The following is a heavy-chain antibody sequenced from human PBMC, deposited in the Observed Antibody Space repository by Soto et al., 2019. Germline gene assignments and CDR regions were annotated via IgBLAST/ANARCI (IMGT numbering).Heavy chain of an antibody. D-gene: IGHD2-15*01. Sequence: QVQLVQSGAEVRKPGASVKVSCEASGYTFTAYGISWVRQAPGQGLEWMGWISTYNGYTKYAQKIQDRITMTIDTSTSTAYMELRSLKSDDTAVYYWARDQVAVAGTDNWFDPWGQGTLVTVSS. CDR2: ISTYNGYT. CDR3: ARDQVAVAGTDNWFDP. CDR1: GYTFTAYG. V-gene: IGHV1-18*04. J-gene: IGHJ5*02.